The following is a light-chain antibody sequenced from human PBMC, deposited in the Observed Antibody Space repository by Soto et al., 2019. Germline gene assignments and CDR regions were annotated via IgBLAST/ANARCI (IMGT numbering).Light chain of an antibody. CDR3: QQYATSARLT. CDR1: QSVSSNY. J-gene: IGKJ3*01. V-gene: IGKV3-20*01. Sequence: EIVLTQSPGTLSWSPGERATLSCRASQSVSSNYLAWYQQKPGQAPRLLIYGASSRANGIPDRFSGSGSGTDFTLTINRLVPEDFAVYYCQQYATSARLTFGPGTKVDI. CDR2: GAS.